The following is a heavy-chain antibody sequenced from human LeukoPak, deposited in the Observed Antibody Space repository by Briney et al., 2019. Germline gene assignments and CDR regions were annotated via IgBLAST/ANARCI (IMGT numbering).Heavy chain of an antibody. CDR2: IYDSGST. D-gene: IGHD3-10*01. J-gene: IGHJ4*02. V-gene: IGHV4-39*01. Sequence: SETLSLTCTVSGGSISSSSYYWGWIRQPPGKGLEWIGSIYDSGSTYYNPSLKSRVTLSVDTSKNQFSLKLSSVTTADTAVYCCARHLGSGSYLYYFDYWGQGTLVTVSS. CDR1: GGSISSSSYY. CDR3: ARHLGSGSYLYYFDY.